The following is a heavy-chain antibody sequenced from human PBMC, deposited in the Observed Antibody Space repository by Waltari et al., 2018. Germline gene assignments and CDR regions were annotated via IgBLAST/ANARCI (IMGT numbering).Heavy chain of an antibody. J-gene: IGHJ4*02. Sequence: QVQLVQSGAEVKEPGASVKVSCKASGYTFTRHYMHWVRQAPGQGLEWMGIIKPSDDTKAYTQKFQGRVTMTRDTSTNTFYMELSSLRSEDPAVYYCARAASTYCSTTSCPGDYWCQGTLVTVSS. D-gene: IGHD2-2*01. CDR1: GYTFTRHY. CDR2: IKPSDDTK. V-gene: IGHV1-46*01. CDR3: ARAASTYCSTTSCPGDY.